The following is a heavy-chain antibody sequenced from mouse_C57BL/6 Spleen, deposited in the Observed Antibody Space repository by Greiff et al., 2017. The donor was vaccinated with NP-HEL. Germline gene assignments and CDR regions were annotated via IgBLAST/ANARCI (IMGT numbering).Heavy chain of an antibody. CDR3: ARDLPDGGFAY. CDR1: GFTFSSYA. D-gene: IGHD2-3*01. J-gene: IGHJ3*01. CDR2: ISDGGSYT. V-gene: IGHV5-4*01. Sequence: EVMLVESGGGLVKPGGSLKLSCAASGFTFSSYAMSWVRQTPEKRLEWVATISDGGSYTYYPDNVKGRFTISRDNAKNNLYLQMSHLKSEDTAMYYCARDLPDGGFAYWGQGTLVTVSA.